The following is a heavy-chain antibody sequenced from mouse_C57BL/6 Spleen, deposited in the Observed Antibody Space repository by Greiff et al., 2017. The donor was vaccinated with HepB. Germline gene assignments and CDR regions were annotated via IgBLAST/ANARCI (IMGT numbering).Heavy chain of an antibody. D-gene: IGHD1-1*01. V-gene: IGHV5-17*01. CDR1: GFTFSDYG. CDR3: AKSGDYYGSRGYAMDY. Sequence: EVQLVESGGGLVKPGGSLKLSCAASGFTFSDYGMHWVRQAPEKGLEWVAYISSGSSTIYYADTVKGRFTISRDNAKNTLFLQMTSLRSEDTAMYYCAKSGDYYGSRGYAMDYWGQGTSVTVSS. J-gene: IGHJ4*01. CDR2: ISSGSSTI.